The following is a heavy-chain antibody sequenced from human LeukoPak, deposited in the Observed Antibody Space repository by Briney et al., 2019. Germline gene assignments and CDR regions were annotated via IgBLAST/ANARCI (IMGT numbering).Heavy chain of an antibody. J-gene: IGHJ4*02. CDR2: IIPNFCTA. V-gene: IGHV1-69*13. Sequence: ASVKVSCKASGGTFSSYAISWLRQAPGQGLEWMGGIIPNFCTANYAQKFQGRATITADESKRTAYMELSSLRSEDTAVYYCARDPIAVAGPFDYWGQGTLVTVSS. D-gene: IGHD6-19*01. CDR1: GGTFSSYA. CDR3: ARDPIAVAGPFDY.